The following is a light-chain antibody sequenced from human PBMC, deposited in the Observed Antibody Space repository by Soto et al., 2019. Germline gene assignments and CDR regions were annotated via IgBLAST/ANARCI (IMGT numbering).Light chain of an antibody. CDR1: QSVSTY. CDR3: QQYGSSGT. V-gene: IGKV3-20*01. Sequence: EIVLTQSPATLSLSPGERATLSCRASQSVSTYLAWYQQKPGQAPRLLIYGASNRATGIPDRFSGSGSGTDFTLTISRLESEDFAVYYCQQYGSSGTFGQGTKVDIK. CDR2: GAS. J-gene: IGKJ1*01.